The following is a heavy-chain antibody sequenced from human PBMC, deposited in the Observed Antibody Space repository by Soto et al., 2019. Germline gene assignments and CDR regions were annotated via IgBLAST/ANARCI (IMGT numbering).Heavy chain of an antibody. CDR3: ARGSGGDSSY. V-gene: IGHV4-59*01. CDR1: GGSISSYY. Sequence: SETLSLTCTVSGGSISSYYWSWIRQPPGKGLEWIGYIYYSGSTNYNPSLNSRVTMSVDTSKNQFSLKLSSVTAADTAVYYCARGSGGDSSYWGQGTLVTVSS. CDR2: IYYSGST. J-gene: IGHJ4*02. D-gene: IGHD2-21*01.